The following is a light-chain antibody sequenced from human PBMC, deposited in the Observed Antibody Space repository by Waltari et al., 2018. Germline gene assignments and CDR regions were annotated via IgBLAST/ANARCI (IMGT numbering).Light chain of an antibody. V-gene: IGLV2-14*01. CDR3: SSYTTSNTWV. Sequence: QSALTQPASVSGSPGQSITISCTGTSSDVGGYHHVSWYQHNPGKATKLMIFEVTDRPSGVSSRFSGSKSGNTASLTISGLQAEDEADYYCSSYTTSNTWVFGGGTKVTVL. J-gene: IGLJ3*02. CDR1: SSDVGGYHH. CDR2: EVT.